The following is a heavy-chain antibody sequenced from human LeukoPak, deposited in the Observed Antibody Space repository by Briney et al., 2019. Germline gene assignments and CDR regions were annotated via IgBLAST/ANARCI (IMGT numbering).Heavy chain of an antibody. V-gene: IGHV3-48*04. D-gene: IGHD3-10*01. J-gene: IGHJ4*02. CDR1: GFTFSSYI. CDR3: ARGRYCVSTGCTVLDS. Sequence: GGSLTLPCTASGFTFSSYIFNWVRQAPGQGLEWVSYISSGSSSIYYADSVKGRFTISRDNAKNSVYLQMNSLRVEDTAVYYCARGRYCVSTGCTVLDSWGQGTVVTVSS. CDR2: ISSGSSSI.